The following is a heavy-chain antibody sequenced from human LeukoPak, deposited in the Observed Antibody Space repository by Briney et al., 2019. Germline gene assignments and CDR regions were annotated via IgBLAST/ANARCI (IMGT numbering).Heavy chain of an antibody. CDR2: ISYDGSNK. Sequence: GGSLRLSCVASGFTFSSYGMHWVRQAPGKGLEWVAVISYDGSNKYYADSVKGRFTISRDNSKNTLYLQMNSLRAEDTAVYYCAKDRRSSGWLDWFDPWGQGTLVTVSS. CDR3: AKDRRSSGWLDWFDP. J-gene: IGHJ5*02. CDR1: GFTFSSYG. D-gene: IGHD6-19*01. V-gene: IGHV3-30*18.